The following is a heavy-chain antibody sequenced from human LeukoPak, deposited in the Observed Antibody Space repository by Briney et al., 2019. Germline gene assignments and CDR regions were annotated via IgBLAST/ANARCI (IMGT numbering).Heavy chain of an antibody. CDR1: GGSISSSSYY. V-gene: IGHV4-61*01. CDR2: IYYSGST. CDR3: ARDLYCSGGSCRLFDI. D-gene: IGHD2-15*01. J-gene: IGHJ3*02. Sequence: SETLSLTCTVSGGSISSSSYYWGWIRQPPGKGLEWIGYIYYSGSTNHNPSLQSRVTISVDTSKNQFSLKLSSVTAADTAVYYCARDLYCSGGSCRLFDIWGQGTMVTVSS.